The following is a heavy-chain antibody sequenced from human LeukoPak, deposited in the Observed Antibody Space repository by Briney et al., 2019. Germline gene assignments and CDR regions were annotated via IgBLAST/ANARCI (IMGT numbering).Heavy chain of an antibody. V-gene: IGHV4-30-4*08. D-gene: IGHD4-17*01. CDR1: GGSISSGDYY. CDR3: AREAVTTERYFDY. CDR2: IYYSGST. Sequence: TLSLTCTVSGGSISSGDYYWSWIRQPPGKGLEWIGYIYYSGSTYYNPSLKSRVTISVDTSKNQFSLKLSSVTAADTAVYYCAREAVTTERYFDYWGQGTLVTVSS. J-gene: IGHJ4*02.